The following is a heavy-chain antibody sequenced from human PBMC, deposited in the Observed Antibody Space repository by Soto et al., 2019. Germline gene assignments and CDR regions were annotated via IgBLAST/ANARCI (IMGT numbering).Heavy chain of an antibody. V-gene: IGHV1-2*04. CDR3: ARGGRIAARHEYSYYGMDV. CDR1: GYTFTGYY. J-gene: IGHJ6*02. Sequence: ASVKVSCKASGYTFTGYYMHWVRQAPGQGLEWMGWINPNSGGTNYAQKFQGWVTMTRDTSISTAYMELSRLRSDDTAVYYCARGGRIAARHEYSYYGMDVWGQETTLTVSS. D-gene: IGHD6-6*01. CDR2: INPNSGGT.